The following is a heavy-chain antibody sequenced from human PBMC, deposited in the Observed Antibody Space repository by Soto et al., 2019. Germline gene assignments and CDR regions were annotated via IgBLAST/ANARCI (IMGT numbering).Heavy chain of an antibody. J-gene: IGHJ4*02. CDR1: GFTFSSYA. CDR2: ISGSGGST. D-gene: IGHD2-15*01. Sequence: EVQLLESGGGLVQPGGSLRLSCAASGFTFSSYAMSWVRQAPGKGLEWVSAISGSGGSTYYADSVKGRFTISRDNSKNPLYLQMNSLRAEDTAVYYCAKDLYCSGGSCYREGYYFAYWGQGTLVTVSS. V-gene: IGHV3-23*01. CDR3: AKDLYCSGGSCYREGYYFAY.